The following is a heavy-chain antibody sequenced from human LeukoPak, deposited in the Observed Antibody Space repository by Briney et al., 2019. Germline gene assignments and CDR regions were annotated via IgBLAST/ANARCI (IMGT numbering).Heavy chain of an antibody. D-gene: IGHD3-10*01. CDR3: AKDYGSGTQYDY. CDR1: GFTFDDYA. CDR2: ISWNSGSI. Sequence: GGSLRLSCAASGFTFDDYAMHWVRQAPGKGLEWVSGISWNSGSIGYADSVKGRFTICRDNAKNSLYLQMNSLRAEDTALYYCAKDYGSGTQYDYWGQGTLVTVSS. J-gene: IGHJ4*02. V-gene: IGHV3-9*01.